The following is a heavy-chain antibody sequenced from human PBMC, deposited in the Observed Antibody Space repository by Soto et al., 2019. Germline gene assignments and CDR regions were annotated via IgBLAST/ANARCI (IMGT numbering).Heavy chain of an antibody. Sequence: PVGSLRLSCAASGFTFSSYWMSWVRQAPGKGLEWVANIKQDGSEKYYVDSVKGRFTISRDNAKNSLYLQMNSLRAEDTAVYYCAREDTAMVNYYYYYGMDVWGQGTTVTVSS. CDR2: IKQDGSEK. D-gene: IGHD5-18*01. CDR1: GFTFSSYW. V-gene: IGHV3-7*03. CDR3: AREDTAMVNYYYYYGMDV. J-gene: IGHJ6*02.